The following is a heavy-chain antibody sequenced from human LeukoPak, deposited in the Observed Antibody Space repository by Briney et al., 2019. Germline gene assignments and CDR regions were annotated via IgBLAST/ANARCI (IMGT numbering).Heavy chain of an antibody. CDR2: IYHSGST. Sequence: SETLSLTCAVSGGSISSSNWWSWVRQPPGRGLEWIGEIYHSGSTNYNPSLKSRVTISVDKSKNQFSLKLSSVTAADTAVYYCARDRGLRRAQAHYYYYMDVWGKGTTVTVSS. D-gene: IGHD5-12*01. J-gene: IGHJ6*03. CDR1: GGSISSSNW. CDR3: ARDRGLRRAQAHYYYYMDV. V-gene: IGHV4-4*02.